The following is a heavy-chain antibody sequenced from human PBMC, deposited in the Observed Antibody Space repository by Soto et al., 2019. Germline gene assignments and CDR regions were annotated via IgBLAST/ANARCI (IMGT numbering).Heavy chain of an antibody. CDR2: IYYSGST. CDR3: ARLVLWFGELWFDP. Sequence: SETLSLTYTVSGGSISSGGYYWSWIRQHPGKGLEWIGYIYYSGSTYYNPSLKSRVTISVDTSKNQFSLKLSSVTAADTAVYYCARLVLWFGELWFDPWGQGTLVTVSS. D-gene: IGHD3-10*01. V-gene: IGHV4-31*03. CDR1: GGSISSGGYY. J-gene: IGHJ5*02.